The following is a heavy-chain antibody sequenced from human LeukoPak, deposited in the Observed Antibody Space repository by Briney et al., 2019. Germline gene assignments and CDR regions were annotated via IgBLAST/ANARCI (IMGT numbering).Heavy chain of an antibody. CDR2: IYYSGST. CDR1: GGSISSYY. D-gene: IGHD2-15*01. Sequence: PSETLSLTCTVSGGSISSYYWSWIRQPPGKGLEWIGYIYYSGSTNYNPSLKSRVTISVDTSKNQFSLKLNSVSAADTAVYYCARATFYCSGGTCSFDYWGQGTLVTVSS. CDR3: ARATFYCSGGTCSFDY. V-gene: IGHV4-59*01. J-gene: IGHJ4*02.